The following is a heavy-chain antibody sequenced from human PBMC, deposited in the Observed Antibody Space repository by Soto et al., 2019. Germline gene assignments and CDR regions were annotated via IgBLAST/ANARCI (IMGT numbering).Heavy chain of an antibody. CDR2: INPNSGGT. CDR3: ARGGYYDSSGPGVAAFDI. J-gene: IGHJ3*02. V-gene: IGHV1-2*02. CDR1: GYTFTGYY. D-gene: IGHD3-22*01. Sequence: QVQLVQSGAEVKKPGASVKVSCKASGYTFTGYYMHWVRQAPGQGLEWMGWINPNSGGTNYAQKFQGRVTMTRDTSISTAYMELSRLRSDDTAVYYCARGGYYDSSGPGVAAFDIWGHGTMVTVSS.